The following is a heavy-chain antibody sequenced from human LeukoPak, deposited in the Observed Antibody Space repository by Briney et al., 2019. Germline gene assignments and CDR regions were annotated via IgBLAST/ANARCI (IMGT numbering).Heavy chain of an antibody. CDR2: IYYSGST. Sequence: SETLSLTCTVSGGSISSYYWSWIRQPPGKGLEWIGYIYYSGSTNYNPSLKSRVTISVDTSKNQFSLKLSSVTAADTAVYYCARDGIYCSGGSCHNWFDPWGQGTLVTVPS. V-gene: IGHV4-59*01. J-gene: IGHJ5*02. CDR1: GGSISSYY. CDR3: ARDGIYCSGGSCHNWFDP. D-gene: IGHD2-15*01.